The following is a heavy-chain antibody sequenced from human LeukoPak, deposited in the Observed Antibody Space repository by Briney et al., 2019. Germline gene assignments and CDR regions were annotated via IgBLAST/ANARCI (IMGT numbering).Heavy chain of an antibody. CDR2: IKHDGSET. J-gene: IGHJ4*02. V-gene: IGHV3-7*01. CDR1: GFTFSSYW. CDR3: ARDRFGDYNPIFDS. D-gene: IGHD4-17*01. Sequence: GGSLRLSCAASGFTFSSYWMSWVRQAPGKGLEWVANIKHDGSETSYVDSVKGRFTISRDNAKNSLYLQMNSLRAEDTAVYYCARDRFGDYNPIFDSWGQGTLVTVSS.